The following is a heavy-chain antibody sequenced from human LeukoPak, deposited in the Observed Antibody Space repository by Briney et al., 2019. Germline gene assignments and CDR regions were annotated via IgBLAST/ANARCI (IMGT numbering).Heavy chain of an antibody. CDR3: ARDRTTVTTFDY. D-gene: IGHD4-17*01. CDR1: GFTFSSYW. J-gene: IGHJ4*02. Sequence: PGGSLRLSCAASGFTFSSYWIHWVRQAPGKGLVWVSRINSDGSSTSYADSVKGRFTISRDNAKNTLYLQMNSLRAEDTSVYYCARDRTTVTTFDYWGQGTLVTVSS. CDR2: INSDGSST. V-gene: IGHV3-74*01.